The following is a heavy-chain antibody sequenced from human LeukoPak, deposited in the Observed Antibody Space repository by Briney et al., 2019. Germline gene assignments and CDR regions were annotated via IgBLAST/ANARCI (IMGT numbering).Heavy chain of an antibody. D-gene: IGHD6-13*01. CDR3: ARGRYLAAAGMSRY. CDR2: VNPNSGNT. Sequence: ASVKVSCKASGYTFTSYDINWVRQATGQGLEWMGWVNPNSGNTGYAQKFQGRVTMTRNTSISTAYMELSSLRSEDTAVYYCARGRYLAAAGMSRYWGQGTLVTVSS. V-gene: IGHV1-8*01. J-gene: IGHJ4*02. CDR1: GYTFTSYD.